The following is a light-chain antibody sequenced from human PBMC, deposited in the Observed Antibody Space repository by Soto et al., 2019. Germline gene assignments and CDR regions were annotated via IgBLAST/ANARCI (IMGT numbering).Light chain of an antibody. CDR2: GAS. J-gene: IGKJ5*01. V-gene: IGKV3-20*01. CDR3: QQYGGSPPIT. Sequence: EIVLPLSPGTLSLSPRDRATPSCRASPRVSSSYLAWYPQKPGQAPRLLIYGASSRATGIPDRFSGSGSGTDFTLTISRLVPEDDGVYDCQQYGGSPPITFGQGTRLDIK. CDR1: PRVSSSY.